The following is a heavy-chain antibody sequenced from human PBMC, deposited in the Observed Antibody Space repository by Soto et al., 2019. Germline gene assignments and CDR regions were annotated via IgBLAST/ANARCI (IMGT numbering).Heavy chain of an antibody. Sequence: QITLKESGPTLVKPTQTLTLTCTFSGFSLSTRGVAVGWIRQPPGKALEWLALIYWDDDEGYSPSLKSRLTITKDTYKSQVVLTMTNMDPVATATYYCASRPRGFSYSFDYWGQGTLVTVSS. CDR1: GFSLSTRGVA. CDR3: ASRPRGFSYSFDY. J-gene: IGHJ4*02. V-gene: IGHV2-5*02. CDR2: IYWDDDE. D-gene: IGHD5-18*01.